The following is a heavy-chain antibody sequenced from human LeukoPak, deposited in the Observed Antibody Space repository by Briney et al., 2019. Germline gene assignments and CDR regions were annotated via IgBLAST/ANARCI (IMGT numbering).Heavy chain of an antibody. Sequence: SQTLSVTFAISGDSVSRNIAAWNWISQSPTRGLEWLGRTYYRSKWYNDYAVSVKSRITINPDTSKNQYSLQLNSVTPEDTAVYYCAISAAGTFKYWGQGTLVTVSS. CDR1: GDSVSRNIAA. CDR2: TYYRSKWYN. J-gene: IGHJ4*02. CDR3: AISAAGTFKY. V-gene: IGHV6-1*01. D-gene: IGHD6-13*01.